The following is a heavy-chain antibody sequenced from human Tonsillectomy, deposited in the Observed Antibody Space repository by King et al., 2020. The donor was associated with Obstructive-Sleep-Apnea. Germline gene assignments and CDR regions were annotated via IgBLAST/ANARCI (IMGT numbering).Heavy chain of an antibody. CDR3: ARDYYGGHPLFHSLDV. Sequence: HVQLVESGGGVVQPGRSLRLSCAASGFALRDYAMHWVRQAPGKGPEWVTLISYDGGNKFYADSVRGRFSISRDNSRNRLFLQMNSLRLEDTAIYYCARDYYGGHPLFHSLDVWGQGTTVTVSS. V-gene: IGHV3-30*14. D-gene: IGHD4-23*01. CDR1: GFALRDYA. CDR2: ISYDGGNK. J-gene: IGHJ6*02.